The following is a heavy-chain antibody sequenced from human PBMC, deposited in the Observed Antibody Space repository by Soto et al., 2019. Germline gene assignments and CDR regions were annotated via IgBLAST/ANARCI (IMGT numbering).Heavy chain of an antibody. J-gene: IGHJ4*02. CDR3: ARLPRQCSAGSCYGGSFDF. D-gene: IGHD2-15*01. Sequence: PGGSLRLSCAASGFTFSSYAMTWVRQAPGKGLEWVSAISGSGGSTYYADYVKGRFTISRDNSKNTMYLQMNSLRVEDTAIFYCARLPRQCSAGSCYGGSFDFWGQGTLVTVSS. CDR2: ISGSGGST. CDR1: GFTFSSYA. V-gene: IGHV3-23*01.